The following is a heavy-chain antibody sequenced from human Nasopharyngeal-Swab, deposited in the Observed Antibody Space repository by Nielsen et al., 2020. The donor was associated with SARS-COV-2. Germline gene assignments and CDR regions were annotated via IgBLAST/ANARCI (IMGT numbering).Heavy chain of an antibody. CDR2: IKQDGSEK. J-gene: IGHJ2*01. CDR1: GFTFSSYW. Sequence: GESLKISCAASGFTFSSYWMSWVRQAPGKGLEWVANIKQDGSEKYYVDSVKGRFTISRDSAKNSLYLQMNSLRAEDTAVYYCARVGLSDWYFDLWGRGTLVTVSS. V-gene: IGHV3-7*01. D-gene: IGHD3-3*02. CDR3: ARVGLSDWYFDL.